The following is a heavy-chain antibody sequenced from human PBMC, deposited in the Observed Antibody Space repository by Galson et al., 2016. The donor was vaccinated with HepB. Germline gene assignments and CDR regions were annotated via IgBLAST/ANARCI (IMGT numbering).Heavy chain of an antibody. D-gene: IGHD3-10*01. CDR1: GGSINRGDYS. CDR3: ARGGDILVRGASPPGHYYYHNVLDV. V-gene: IGHV4-30-2*01. Sequence: TLSLTCGVSGGSINRGDYSWNWIRQAPGKGLEWIGFIYHRGTTYYNPSLKSRISISVDRSRNQFSLRLTSVTAADTAVYYCARGGDILVRGASPPGHYYYHNVLDVWGQGTTVTVS. J-gene: IGHJ6*02. CDR2: IYHRGTT.